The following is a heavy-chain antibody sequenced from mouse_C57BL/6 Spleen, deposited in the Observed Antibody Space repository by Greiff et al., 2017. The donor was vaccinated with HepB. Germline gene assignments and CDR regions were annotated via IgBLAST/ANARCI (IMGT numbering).Heavy chain of an antibody. Sequence: EVQLVESGGDLVKPGGSLKLSCAASGFTFSSYGMSWVRQTPDKRLEWVATISSGGSYTYYPDSVKGRFTISRDNAKNTLYLQMSSLKSEDTAMYYCARDGYDFDYWGQGTTLTVSS. CDR3: ARDGYDFDY. J-gene: IGHJ2*01. CDR1: GFTFSSYG. CDR2: ISSGGSYT. V-gene: IGHV5-6*01. D-gene: IGHD2-2*01.